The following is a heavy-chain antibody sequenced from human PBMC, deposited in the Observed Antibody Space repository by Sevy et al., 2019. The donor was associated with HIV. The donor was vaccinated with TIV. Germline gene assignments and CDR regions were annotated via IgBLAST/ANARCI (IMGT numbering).Heavy chain of an antibody. CDR3: ARGRPSGYYYGMDV. CDR1: GFTFSSYA. D-gene: IGHD3-10*01. J-gene: IGHJ6*02. CDR2: ISYGGSNK. Sequence: GGSLRLSCAASGFTFSSYAMHWVRQAPGKGLEWVAVISYGGSNKYYADSVKGRFTISRDNSKNTLYLQMNGLRAEDTAVYYCARGRPSGYYYGMDVWGQGTTVTVSS. V-gene: IGHV3-30-3*01.